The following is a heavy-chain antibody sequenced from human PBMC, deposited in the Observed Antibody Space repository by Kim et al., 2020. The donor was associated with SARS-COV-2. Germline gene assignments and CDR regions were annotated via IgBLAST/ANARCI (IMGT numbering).Heavy chain of an antibody. J-gene: IGHJ4*02. V-gene: IGHV4-39*01. CDR1: GGSISSSSYY. CDR3: ARQVYYGSGSYPSFDY. D-gene: IGHD3-10*01. CDR2: IYYSGST. Sequence: SETLSLTCTVSGGSISSSSYYWGWIRQPPGKGLEWIGSIYYSGSTYYNPSLKSRVTISVDTSKNQFSLKLSSVTAADTAVYYCARQVYYGSGSYPSFDYWGQGTLVTVSS.